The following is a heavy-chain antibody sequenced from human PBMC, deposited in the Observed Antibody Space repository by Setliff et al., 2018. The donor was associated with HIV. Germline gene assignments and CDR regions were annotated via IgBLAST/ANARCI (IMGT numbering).Heavy chain of an antibody. CDR3: ARHRAVAGANYFDF. CDR1: GGSISRSTYY. J-gene: IGHJ4*02. Sequence: SETLSLTCTVSGGSISRSTYYWGWTRQPPGKGLEWIGSIFHSGSTYNNPSLKSRVTISVDTSKNQFSLKLNSVTAADTAIYYCARHRAVAGANYFDFWGQGTLVTVSS. D-gene: IGHD6-19*01. CDR2: IFHSGST. V-gene: IGHV4-39*01.